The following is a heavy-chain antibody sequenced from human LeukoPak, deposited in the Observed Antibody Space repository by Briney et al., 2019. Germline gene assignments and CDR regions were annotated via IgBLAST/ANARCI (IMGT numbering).Heavy chain of an antibody. CDR2: ISSGTTYI. J-gene: IGHJ3*02. CDR1: GFSLTSYS. Sequence: KSGGSLRLSCAASGFSLTSYSMNWVRQAPGRGLEWVSSISSGTTYIYYADSVKGRFTISKDNAKNSLYLQMNSLRAEDTAVYYCARLRITMVRGVITYDAFDIWGQGTMVTVSS. D-gene: IGHD3-10*01. V-gene: IGHV3-21*01. CDR3: ARLRITMVRGVITYDAFDI.